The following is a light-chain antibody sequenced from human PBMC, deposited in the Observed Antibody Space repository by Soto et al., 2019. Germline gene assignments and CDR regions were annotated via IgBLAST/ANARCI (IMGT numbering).Light chain of an antibody. Sequence: DIVMTQSPLSLPVTPGEPASISCRSSQSLLHSNGYNYLDWYLQKPGQSPQLLIYLGANRASGVPDRFSGSGSGTDFTLTISRVQAEDVGIYYCQQTLQTPLTFGGGTKVEIK. V-gene: IGKV2-28*01. CDR1: QSLLHSNGYNY. CDR2: LGA. J-gene: IGKJ4*01. CDR3: QQTLQTPLT.